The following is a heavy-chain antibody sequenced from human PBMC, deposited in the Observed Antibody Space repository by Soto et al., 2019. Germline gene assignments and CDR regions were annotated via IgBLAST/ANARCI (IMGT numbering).Heavy chain of an antibody. CDR2: IKQDGSEK. CDR3: ARDSIGDAGTPHLRYYSYGMDV. J-gene: IGHJ6*02. CDR1: GFTFSSYW. V-gene: IGHV3-7*01. Sequence: GGSLRLSCAASGFTFSSYWMSWVRQAPGKGLEWVANIKQDGSEKYYVDSVKGRFTISRDNAKNSLYLQMNSLRAEDTAVYYCARDSIGDAGTPHLRYYSYGMDVWGQGTTVTVS. D-gene: IGHD3-10*01.